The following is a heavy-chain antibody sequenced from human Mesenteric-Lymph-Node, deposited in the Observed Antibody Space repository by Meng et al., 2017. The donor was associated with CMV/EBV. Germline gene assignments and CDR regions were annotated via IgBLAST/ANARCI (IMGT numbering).Heavy chain of an antibody. Sequence: QITLKESGPTLVKPTQTLMLTVTFSGFSLSTSGVGVGWIRQPPGKALEWLALIYWDDDKRYSPSLKSRLTISKDTSKNQVVLTMTNMDPVDTATYYCAHSSGIAAAGPFYFDYWGQGTLVTVSS. J-gene: IGHJ4*02. CDR2: IYWDDDK. V-gene: IGHV2-5*02. CDR1: GFSLSTSGVG. CDR3: AHSSGIAAAGPFYFDY. D-gene: IGHD6-13*01.